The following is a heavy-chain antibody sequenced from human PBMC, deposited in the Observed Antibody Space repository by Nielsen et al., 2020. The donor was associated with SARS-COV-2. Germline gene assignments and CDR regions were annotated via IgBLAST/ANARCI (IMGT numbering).Heavy chain of an antibody. Sequence: SETLPLTCAVYGGSFSGYYWSWIRQPPGKGLEWIGEINHSGSTNYNPSLKSRVTISVDTSKNQFSLKLSSVTAADTAVYYCARGPTTTGDYWGQGTLVTVSS. V-gene: IGHV4-34*01. J-gene: IGHJ4*02. CDR2: INHSGST. CDR1: GGSFSGYY. CDR3: ARGPTTTGDY. D-gene: IGHD4-17*01.